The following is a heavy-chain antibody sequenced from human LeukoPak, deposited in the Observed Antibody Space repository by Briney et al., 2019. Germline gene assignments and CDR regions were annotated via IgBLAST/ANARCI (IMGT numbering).Heavy chain of an antibody. V-gene: IGHV1-24*01. CDR2: FDPEDGET. D-gene: IGHD2-2*01. CDR3: ATPPYCSSTSCHDY. CDR1: GYTLTELS. J-gene: IGHJ4*02. Sequence: GSVKVSCKVSGYTLTELSMHWVRQAPGKGLEWMGGFDPEDGETIYAQKFQGRVTMTEDTSTDTACMELNSLRSEDTAVYYCATPPYCSSTSCHDYWGQGTLVTVSS.